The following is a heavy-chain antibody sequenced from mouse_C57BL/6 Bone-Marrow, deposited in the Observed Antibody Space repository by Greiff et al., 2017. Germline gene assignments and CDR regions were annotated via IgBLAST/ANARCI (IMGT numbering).Heavy chain of an antibody. Sequence: EVHLVESGGGLVKPGGSLKLSCAASGFTFSSYAMSWVRQTPEKRLEWVATISDGGSYTYYPDNVKGRFTISRDNAKNNLYLQMSHLKSEDTAMYYCARAGRQLRLSWFAYWGQGTLVTVSA. CDR3: ARAGRQLRLSWFAY. J-gene: IGHJ3*01. D-gene: IGHD3-2*02. CDR1: GFTFSSYA. V-gene: IGHV5-4*01. CDR2: ISDGGSYT.